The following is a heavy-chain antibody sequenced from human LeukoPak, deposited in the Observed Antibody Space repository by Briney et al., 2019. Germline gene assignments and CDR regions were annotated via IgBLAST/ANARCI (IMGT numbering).Heavy chain of an antibody. D-gene: IGHD3-10*01. CDR3: ARVVVTYGSGSSVSCWFDP. CDR2: MNPNSGNT. V-gene: IGHV1-8*01. CDR1: GYTFTSYD. Sequence: ASVKVSCKASGYTFTSYDINWVRQATGQGLEWMGWMNPNSGNTSYAQKFQGRVTMTRNTSISTAYMELSSLRAEDTAVYYCARVVVTYGSGSSVSCWFDPWGQGTLVTVSS. J-gene: IGHJ5*02.